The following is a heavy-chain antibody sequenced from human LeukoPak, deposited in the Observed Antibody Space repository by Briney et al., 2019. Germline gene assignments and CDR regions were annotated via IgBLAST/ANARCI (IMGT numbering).Heavy chain of an antibody. Sequence: SETLSLTCTVSGGSISSSSYNWGWIRRPPGKALEWIGSVYYSGGTYYNPSLKSRVTISVDTSKNQFSLKLSSVTAADTAVYYCARQFRYSSGRLIDYWGQGTLVTVSS. CDR1: GGSISSSSYN. J-gene: IGHJ4*02. CDR3: ARQFRYSSGRLIDY. CDR2: VYYSGGT. V-gene: IGHV4-39*01. D-gene: IGHD6-19*01.